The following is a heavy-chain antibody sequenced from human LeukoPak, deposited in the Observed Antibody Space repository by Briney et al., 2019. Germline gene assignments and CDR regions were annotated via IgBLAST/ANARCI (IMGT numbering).Heavy chain of an antibody. CDR1: GFTFSSYG. Sequence: GGSLRLSCAASGFTFSSYGMHWARQAPGKGLEWVAVISYDGSNKYYADSVKGRFTISRDNSKNTLYLQMNSLRAEDTAVYYCARGRRGYKNPYYFDYWGQGTLVTVSS. CDR2: ISYDGSNK. V-gene: IGHV3-30*03. CDR3: ARGRRGYKNPYYFDY. D-gene: IGHD5-24*01. J-gene: IGHJ4*02.